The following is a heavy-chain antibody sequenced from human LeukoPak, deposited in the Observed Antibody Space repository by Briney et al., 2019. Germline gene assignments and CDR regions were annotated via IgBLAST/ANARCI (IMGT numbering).Heavy chain of an antibody. CDR2: ISYDGSNK. V-gene: IGHV3-30*03. Sequence: GGSLRLSCAASGFTFSSYGMHWVRQAPGKGLEWVAVISYDGSNKYYADSVKGRFTISRDNSKNTLYLQMNSLRAEDTAVYYCNLVYDAFDIWGQGTMVTVSS. CDR1: GFTFSSYG. J-gene: IGHJ3*02. CDR3: NLVYDAFDI. D-gene: IGHD5/OR15-5a*01.